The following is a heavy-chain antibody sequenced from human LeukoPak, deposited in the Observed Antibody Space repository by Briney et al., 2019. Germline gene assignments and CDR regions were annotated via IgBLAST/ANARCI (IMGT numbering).Heavy chain of an antibody. D-gene: IGHD1-26*01. CDR1: GGSFSDYY. V-gene: IGHV4-34*01. J-gene: IGHJ4*02. Sequence: SETLSLTCAVYGGSFSDYYWTWIRQPPGERLEWIGEISGTANTKYSPSLKSRVTISVDTSKNQFSLKLSSVTAADTAVYYCARAKWELQTIDYWGQGTLVTVSS. CDR3: ARAKWELQTIDY. CDR2: ISGTANT.